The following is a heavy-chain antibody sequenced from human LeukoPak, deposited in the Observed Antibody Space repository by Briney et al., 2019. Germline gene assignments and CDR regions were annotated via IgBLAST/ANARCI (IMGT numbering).Heavy chain of an antibody. V-gene: IGHV4-4*07. D-gene: IGHD2-2*01. J-gene: IGHJ6*03. CDR3: AREPQCGDTSCFHTDV. Sequence: TPSETLSLTCTVSGGSISTYYWTRIRQPAGKGLEWIGRTHKSGNTHYNPPLKSRVTMSVDTSKDHFSLKVYSVTAADTAVYYCAREPQCGDTSCFHTDVWGKGTTVTVSS. CDR1: GGSISTYY. CDR2: THKSGNT.